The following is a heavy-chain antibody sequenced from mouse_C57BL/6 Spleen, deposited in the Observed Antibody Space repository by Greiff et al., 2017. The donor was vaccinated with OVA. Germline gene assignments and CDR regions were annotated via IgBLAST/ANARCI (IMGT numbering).Heavy chain of an antibody. D-gene: IGHD1-1*01. V-gene: IGHV1-22*01. CDR2: INPNNGGT. Sequence: EVQLQQSGPELVKPGASVKMSCKASGYTFTDYNMHWVKQSHGKSLEWIGYINPNNGGTSYNQKFKGKATLTVNKSSSTAYMELRSLTSEDSAVYYCARGAITTVYDWYFEVWGTGTTVTVSS. J-gene: IGHJ1*03. CDR3: ARGAITTVYDWYFEV. CDR1: GYTFTDYN.